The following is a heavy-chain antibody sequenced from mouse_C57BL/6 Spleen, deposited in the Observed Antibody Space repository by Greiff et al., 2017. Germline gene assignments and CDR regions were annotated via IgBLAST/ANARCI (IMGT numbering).Heavy chain of an antibody. Sequence: QVQLQQPGAELVKPGASVKLSCKASGYTFTSYWMQWVKQRPGRGLEWIGEIDPSDSYTNYNQKFKGKATLTVDTSSSTAYMQLSSLTSEDSAVYYCARWYYGSSYWYFDVWGTGTTVTVSS. CDR2: IDPSDSYT. J-gene: IGHJ1*03. CDR3: ARWYYGSSYWYFDV. CDR1: GYTFTSYW. D-gene: IGHD1-1*01. V-gene: IGHV1-50*01.